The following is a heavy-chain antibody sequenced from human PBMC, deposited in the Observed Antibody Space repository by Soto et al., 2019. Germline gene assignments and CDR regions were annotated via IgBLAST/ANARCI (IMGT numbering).Heavy chain of an antibody. CDR2: ISGSGGST. J-gene: IGHJ6*01. D-gene: IGHD2-2*01. V-gene: IGHV3-23*01. CDR3: LASVLYQPLYFESGMDV. CDR1: GFTFSSYA. Sequence: EVQLLESGGGLVQPGGSLRLSCAASGFTFSSYAMSWVRQAPGKGLEWVSAISGSGGSTYYADSVKGRFTITRDNSKNKLYLQKNSLSPDDTAIYYCLASVLYQPLYFESGMDVSGQGSTVTVSS.